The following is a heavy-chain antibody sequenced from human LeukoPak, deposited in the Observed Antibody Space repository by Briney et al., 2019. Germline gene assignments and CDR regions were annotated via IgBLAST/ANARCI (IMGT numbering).Heavy chain of an antibody. V-gene: IGHV3-74*01. CDR2: INRDGRST. CDR3: ARHPYDTLTGPSFDY. D-gene: IGHD3-9*01. Sequence: PGGSLRLSCAASGFTFSSDWMHWVRQAPGKGLVWVSRINRDGRSTTYADSVKGRFTISRDNAKNTLYLQMNSLRAEDTAVYYCARHPYDTLTGPSFDYWGQGTLVTVSS. J-gene: IGHJ4*02. CDR1: GFTFSSDW.